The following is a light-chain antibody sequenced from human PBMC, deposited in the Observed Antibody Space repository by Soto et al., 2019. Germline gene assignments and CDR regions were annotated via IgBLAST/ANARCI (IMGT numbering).Light chain of an antibody. CDR1: QSVSSNY. CDR3: QQYGSSVSIT. J-gene: IGKJ5*01. Sequence: EIVLTQSPGTLSLSPGERATLSCRASQSVSSNYLAWYQQKPGQAPRLLIYAASSRATGIPDRFSGSGSGTDFTLSISRLEPEDFAVYYCQQYGSSVSITFGQGTRLEIK. V-gene: IGKV3-20*01. CDR2: AAS.